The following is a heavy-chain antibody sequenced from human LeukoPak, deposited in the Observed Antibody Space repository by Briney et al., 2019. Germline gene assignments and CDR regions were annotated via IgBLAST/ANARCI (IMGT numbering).Heavy chain of an antibody. CDR1: GYTFTSYG. Sequence: ASVKVSCKASGYTFTSYGISWVRQAPGQGLEWMGWMNPNSGNTGYAQKFQGRVTMTRNTSISTAYMELSSLRSEDTAVYYCARGTAAAGTLYYYYYYGMDVWGQGTTVTVSS. CDR3: ARGTAAAGTLYYYYYYGMDV. CDR2: MNPNSGNT. D-gene: IGHD6-13*01. J-gene: IGHJ6*02. V-gene: IGHV1-8*02.